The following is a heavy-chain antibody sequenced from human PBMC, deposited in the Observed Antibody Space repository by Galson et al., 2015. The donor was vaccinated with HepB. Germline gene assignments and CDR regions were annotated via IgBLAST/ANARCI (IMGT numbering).Heavy chain of an antibody. CDR1: GGSISNTSW. D-gene: IGHD1-20*01. V-gene: IGHV4-4*02. CDR2: IYHSGST. Sequence: ETLSLTCAVSGGSISNTSWWSWVRQPPGKGLEWIGEIYHSGSTNYNPSLKHRVTISADMSKNHFSLKLTSVTAADTAVYYWARDLTGIHNWFDHWGQGTLVTVSS. CDR3: ARDLTGIHNWFDH. J-gene: IGHJ5*02.